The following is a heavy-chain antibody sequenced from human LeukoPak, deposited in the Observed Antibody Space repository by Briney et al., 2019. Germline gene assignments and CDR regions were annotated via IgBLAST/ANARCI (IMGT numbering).Heavy chain of an antibody. D-gene: IGHD6-19*01. V-gene: IGHV1-69*13. CDR1: GGTFSSYA. CDR2: IIPIFGTA. J-gene: IGHJ4*02. CDR3: AKAHQWLVRRNYFDY. Sequence: GASVKVSCKASGGTFSSYAISWVRQAPGQGLEWMGGIIPIFGTANYAQKFQGRVTITADESTSTAYMELSSLRSEDTAVYYCAKAHQWLVRRNYFDYWGQGTLVTVSS.